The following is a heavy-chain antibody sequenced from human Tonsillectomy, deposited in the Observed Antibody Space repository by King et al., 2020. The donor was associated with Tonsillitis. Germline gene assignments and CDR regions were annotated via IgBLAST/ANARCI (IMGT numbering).Heavy chain of an antibody. CDR2: ITSKNVGGTT. D-gene: IGHD2-2*01. J-gene: IGHJ4*02. V-gene: IGHV3-15*01. CDR1: GFTFSDAW. Sequence: DVQLVESGGGLVNPGGSLRLSCEVSGFTFSDAWMSWVRQAPGKGLEWVGRITSKNVGGTTDYAAPVKGRFTISRDDSKNTMYLQMNSLRTEDTAIYYCTHCINTKCRFDYWGQGALVTVSS. CDR3: THCINTKCRFDY.